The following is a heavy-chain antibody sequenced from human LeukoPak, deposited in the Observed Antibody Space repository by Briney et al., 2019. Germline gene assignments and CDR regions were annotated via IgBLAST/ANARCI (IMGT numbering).Heavy chain of an antibody. V-gene: IGHV3-48*01. J-gene: IGHJ4*02. Sequence: PGGPLRLPCAASGFTFSSYSMNWVRQAPGKGLEYISYISSSSSTIYYADSVKGRFTISRDNAKDSLYLQMNSLRVDDTAVYYCARASGSHFDYWGQGTLVTVSS. CDR2: ISSSSSTI. D-gene: IGHD5-12*01. CDR1: GFTFSSYS. CDR3: ARASGSHFDY.